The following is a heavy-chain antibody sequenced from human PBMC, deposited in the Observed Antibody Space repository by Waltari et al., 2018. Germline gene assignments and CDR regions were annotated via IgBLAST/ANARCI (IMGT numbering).Heavy chain of an antibody. J-gene: IGHJ3*01. D-gene: IGHD1-1*01. CDR1: AVSLTSTKPY. CDR3: ATYIGASVGTAAFDV. V-gene: IGHV4-39*01. Sequence: QLQLQESGPRLVRPSETLSLLCRSPAVSLTSTKPYRACIRQAPGQGLGWIGTVSYSGTTYISPSLKSRVSVSRDTSKNQVSLILGSVTAADMAVYYCATYIGASVGTAAFDVWGQGTMVTVSS. CDR2: VSYSGTT.